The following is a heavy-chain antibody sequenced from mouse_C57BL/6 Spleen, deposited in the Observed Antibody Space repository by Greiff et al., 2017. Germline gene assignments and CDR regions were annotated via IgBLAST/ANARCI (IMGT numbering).Heavy chain of an antibody. Sequence: QVHVKQSGAELVKPGASVKISCKASGYAFSSYWMNWVKQRPGKGLEWIGQIYPGDGDTNYNGKFKGKATLTADKSSSTAYMQLSSLTSEDSAVYFCARSGYSNYLYARDYWGQGTSVTVSS. D-gene: IGHD2-5*01. CDR3: ARSGYSNYLYARDY. V-gene: IGHV1-80*01. J-gene: IGHJ4*01. CDR1: GYAFSSYW. CDR2: IYPGDGDT.